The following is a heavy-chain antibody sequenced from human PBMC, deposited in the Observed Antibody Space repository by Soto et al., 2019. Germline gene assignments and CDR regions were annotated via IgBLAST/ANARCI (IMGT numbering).Heavy chain of an antibody. V-gene: IGHV1-46*01. CDR3: ARAHRSSFNFDTSRASFDP. CDR2: ISPSGGGT. J-gene: IGHJ5*02. CDR1: GSTFTPYY. Sequence: ASVNVSCKASGSTFTPYYIHWVRQAPGQGLEWMGIISPSGGGTSYAPKFQGRVTLTRDTSTNRVYMELRSLRSEDTAVYYCARAHRSSFNFDTSRASFDPWGQGTLVTDSS. D-gene: IGHD3-22*01.